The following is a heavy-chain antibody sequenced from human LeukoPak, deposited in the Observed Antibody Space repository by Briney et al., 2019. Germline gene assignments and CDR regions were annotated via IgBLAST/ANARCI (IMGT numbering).Heavy chain of an antibody. CDR2: INLNSDGT. J-gene: IGHJ4*02. D-gene: IGHD3-22*01. Sequence: AAVTVSFKSSGYTFTDYYMHLQRQPPAQGLEWMGWINLNSDGTNYAHKYQGRVTITRDTYISTAYLNLSSQISDDTAVYYCEXXXXYDTSHLSGSDYWGEGTLVTVSS. CDR1: GYTFTDYY. CDR3: EXXXXYDTSHLSGSDY. V-gene: IGHV1-2*02.